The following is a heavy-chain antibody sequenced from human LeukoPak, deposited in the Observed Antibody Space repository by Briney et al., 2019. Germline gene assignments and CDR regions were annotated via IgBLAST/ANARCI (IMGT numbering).Heavy chain of an antibody. CDR3: ARHSVVVPAAISY. CDR1: GGSISSSSYY. CDR2: IYYSGST. D-gene: IGHD2-2*02. J-gene: IGHJ4*02. Sequence: SETQSLTCTVSGGSISSSSYYWGWIRQPPGKGLEWIESIYYSGSTYYNPSLKSRVTISVDTSKNQFSLKLSSVTAADTAVYYCARHSVVVPAAISYWGQGTLVTVSS. V-gene: IGHV4-39*01.